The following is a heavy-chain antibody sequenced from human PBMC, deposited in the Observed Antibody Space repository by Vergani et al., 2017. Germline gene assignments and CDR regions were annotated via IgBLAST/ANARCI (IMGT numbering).Heavy chain of an antibody. CDR3: ARDQAGYSSSWVDY. V-gene: IGHV4-38-2*02. J-gene: IGHJ4*02. D-gene: IGHD6-13*01. Sequence: QVQLQESGPGLVKPSETLSLTCTVSGYSISSGYYWGWIRQPPGKGLEWSGSIYHSWSTYYNPSLKSRVTISVDTSKNQFSLKLSSVTAADTAVYYCARDQAGYSSSWVDYWGQGTLVTVSS. CDR2: IYHSWST. CDR1: GYSISSGYY.